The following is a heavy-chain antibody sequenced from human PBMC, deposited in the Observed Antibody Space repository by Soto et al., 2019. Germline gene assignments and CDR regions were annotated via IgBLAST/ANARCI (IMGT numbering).Heavy chain of an antibody. CDR2: IIPIFGTA. Sequence: GASVKVSCKASGGTFSSYAISWVRQAPGQGLEWMGGIIPIFGTANYAQKFQGRVTITADKSTSTAYMELSSLRSEDTAVYYCARPAAAGTYYYYYGMDVWGQGTTVTSP. V-gene: IGHV1-69*06. J-gene: IGHJ6*02. CDR1: GGTFSSYA. D-gene: IGHD6-13*01. CDR3: ARPAAAGTYYYYYGMDV.